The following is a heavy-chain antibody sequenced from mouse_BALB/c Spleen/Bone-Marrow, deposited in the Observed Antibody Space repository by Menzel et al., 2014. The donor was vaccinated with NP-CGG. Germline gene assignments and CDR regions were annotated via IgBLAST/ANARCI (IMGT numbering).Heavy chain of an antibody. Sequence: EVQVVESGAELVKPGASVKLSCTASGFNIKDPYMHWVKQRPEQGLEWIGRIDPANGNTKCDPKFQGKATITADTSSNTAYLQLSSLTSEDTAVYYCAPHYYGRWFTYWGQGTLVTVSA. CDR1: GFNIKDPY. CDR3: APHYYGRWFTY. CDR2: IDPANGNT. J-gene: IGHJ3*01. V-gene: IGHV14-3*02. D-gene: IGHD1-2*01.